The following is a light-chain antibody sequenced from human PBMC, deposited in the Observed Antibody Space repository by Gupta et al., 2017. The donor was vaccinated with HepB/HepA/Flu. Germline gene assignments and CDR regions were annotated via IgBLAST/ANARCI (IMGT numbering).Light chain of an antibody. J-gene: IGLJ1*01. CDR2: GKN. V-gene: IGLV3-19*01. Sequence: SSALTPVPAVSVALGQTVTITCQGDSLRNYYASWYQQQPGQAPGLVIYGKNNRPSGIPDRFSGSSSGNTASLTITGAQAADEADYYCNSRDRSGNSDVFGTGTKVTVL. CDR3: NSRDRSGNSDV. CDR1: SLRNYY.